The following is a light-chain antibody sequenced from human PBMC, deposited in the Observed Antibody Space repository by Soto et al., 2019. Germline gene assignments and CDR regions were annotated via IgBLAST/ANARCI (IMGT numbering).Light chain of an antibody. CDR3: QQYGSSPTWT. J-gene: IGKJ1*01. CDR1: QSVSSNY. Sequence: ESELTQSPGTLSLSPGERATLSCRASQSVSSNYLAWYQQKPGQAPRLLIYGASTRDTGTPDRFRGSGSGKDFTLTTSRLEPEDSAVYYCQQYGSSPTWTFGQGTKAEI. CDR2: GAS. V-gene: IGKV3-20*01.